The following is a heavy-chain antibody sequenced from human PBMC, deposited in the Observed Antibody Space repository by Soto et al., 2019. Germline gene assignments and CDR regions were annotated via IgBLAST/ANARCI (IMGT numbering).Heavy chain of an antibody. D-gene: IGHD6-19*01. CDR1: GFTFSSYG. V-gene: IGHV3-30*18. CDR3: AKEWDSSGRNRFDY. Sequence: PGGSLRLSCAASGFTFSSYGMHWVRQAPGKGLEREAVISYDRSNKYYADSVKGRFTLSRDNSKNTLYLQMNSMRAEATAVYYCAKEWDSSGRNRFDYWGQGTLVTVSS. J-gene: IGHJ4*02. CDR2: ISYDRSNK.